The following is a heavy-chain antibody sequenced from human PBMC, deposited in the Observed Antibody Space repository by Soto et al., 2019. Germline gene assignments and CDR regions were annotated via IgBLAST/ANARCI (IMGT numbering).Heavy chain of an antibody. J-gene: IGHJ5*02. CDR2: IIPILGTA. D-gene: IGHD4-4*01. CDR3: ARLGWYDYSNYAGIDP. V-gene: IGHV1-69*01. CDR1: GGTFSSYA. Sequence: QVQLVQSGAEVKKPGSSVKVSCKASGGTFSSYAISWVRQAPGQGLRSMGGIIPILGTANYAQKFQGRVTITADESTSTAYTELSSLRSEDTAVYYCARLGWYDYSNYAGIDPWGQGTLVTVSS.